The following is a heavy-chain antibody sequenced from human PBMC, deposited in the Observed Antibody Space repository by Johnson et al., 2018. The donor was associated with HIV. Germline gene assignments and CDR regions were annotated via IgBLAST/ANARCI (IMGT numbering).Heavy chain of an antibody. V-gene: IGHV3-15*01. CDR2: IKSKTDGGTT. CDR1: GFTFSNAW. CDR3: TTDLFSLILEDDAFDT. Sequence: VQLVESGGGLVKPGGSLRFSCAASGFTFSNAWMSWVRQAPGKGLEWVGRIKSKTDGGTTDYAAPVKGRFTISRDDSKNTLYLQMNSLKTEDTAVYYCTTDLFSLILEDDAFDTWGQGTMVTVSS. J-gene: IGHJ3*02.